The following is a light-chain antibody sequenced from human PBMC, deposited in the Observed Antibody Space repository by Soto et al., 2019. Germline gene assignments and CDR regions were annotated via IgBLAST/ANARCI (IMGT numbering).Light chain of an antibody. CDR3: ETWDINTHVV. CDR1: SGHSTYI. Sequence: QLVLTLSSSASAPLGSSVKLTCTLSSGHSTYIIAWHQQQPGKAPRYLMKLEGSGSYNKGSGVPDRFSGSSSGADRYLTISNLQFEDEADYYCETWDINTHVVFGGGTKLTVL. V-gene: IGLV4-60*02. CDR2: LEGSGSY. J-gene: IGLJ2*01.